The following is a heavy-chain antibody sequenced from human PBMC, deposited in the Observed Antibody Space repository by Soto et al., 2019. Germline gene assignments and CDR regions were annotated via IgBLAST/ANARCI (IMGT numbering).Heavy chain of an antibody. V-gene: IGHV3-21*04. CDR2: ISSSSSYI. CDR3: AISSTKYCSSTSCYAFDI. D-gene: IGHD2-2*01. Sequence: AGGSLRLSCAASGFTFSSYSMNWVRQAPGKGLEWVSSISSSSSYIYYADSVKGRFTISRDNAKNSLYLQMNSLRAEDTAVYYCAISSTKYCSSTSCYAFDIWGQGTMVTVSS. J-gene: IGHJ3*02. CDR1: GFTFSSYS.